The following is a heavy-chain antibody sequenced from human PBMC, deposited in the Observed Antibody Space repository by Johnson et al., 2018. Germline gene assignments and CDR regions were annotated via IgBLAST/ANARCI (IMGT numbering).Heavy chain of an antibody. J-gene: IGHJ6*02. Sequence: QVQLQESGPGLVKSSETLSLTCTVSGDSINSDYWSWIRQPPGRGLEWIGYLYNSGSTRYNPSLKTRVTISVDKSKKKFSLHLSSVTAADTAVYYCAKVQGDGRDCYAYGMDVWGQGTTVTVSS. CDR1: GDSINSDY. D-gene: IGHD2-21*02. CDR2: LYNSGST. CDR3: AKVQGDGRDCYAYGMDV. V-gene: IGHV4-59*01.